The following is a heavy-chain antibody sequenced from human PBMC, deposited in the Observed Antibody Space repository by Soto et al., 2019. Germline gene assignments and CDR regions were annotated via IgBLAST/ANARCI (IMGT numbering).Heavy chain of an antibody. J-gene: IGHJ6*03. CDR1: GFTFSSHA. Sequence: GGSLRLSCAVSGFTFSSHAMSWVRQAPGKGLECVSSITGSGDSTYYADSVKGRFTISRDNSKSTLYLQMNSLRAEDTAVYYCARTYYDFWLGDYNYMDVWGKGTTVTVSS. CDR2: ITGSGDST. D-gene: IGHD3-3*01. CDR3: ARTYYDFWLGDYNYMDV. V-gene: IGHV3-23*01.